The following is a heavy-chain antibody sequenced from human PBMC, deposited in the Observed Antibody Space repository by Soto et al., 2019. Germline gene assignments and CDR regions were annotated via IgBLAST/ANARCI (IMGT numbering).Heavy chain of an antibody. CDR3: ARGYYYDSSGYYKNAFDM. V-gene: IGHV1-18*04. D-gene: IGHD3-22*01. Sequence: ASVKISCKACGYTFTSYGISWVRQAPGQGLEWMGWISAYNGNTNYAQKLQGRVTMTTDTSTSTAYMELRSLRSDDTAVYYCARGYYYDSSGYYKNAFDMWGQGTRVTVSS. J-gene: IGHJ3*02. CDR2: ISAYNGNT. CDR1: GYTFTSYG.